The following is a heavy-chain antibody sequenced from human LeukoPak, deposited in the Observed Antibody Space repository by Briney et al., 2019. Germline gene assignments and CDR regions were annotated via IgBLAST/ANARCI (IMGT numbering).Heavy chain of an antibody. D-gene: IGHD1-26*01. J-gene: IGHJ4*02. CDR1: GXTFGHYW. Sequence: GGSLRLSCTASGXTFGHYWMHWVRQAPGKGLVWVALISADGSNKFHADSVKGRFTISRDNSKNTLYLQMNSLRAEDTAVYYCARGRGSYSLDHWGQGTLVTVSS. CDR2: ISADGSNK. V-gene: IGHV3-30-3*01. CDR3: ARGRGSYSLDH.